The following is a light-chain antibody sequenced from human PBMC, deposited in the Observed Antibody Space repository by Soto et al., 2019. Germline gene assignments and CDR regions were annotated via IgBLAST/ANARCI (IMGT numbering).Light chain of an antibody. J-gene: IGLJ1*01. V-gene: IGLV2-18*02. CDR1: SSDVGSYNR. Sequence: QSALTQPPSVSGSPGQSVTISCTGTSSDVGSYNRVSWYQQPPGTAPKLMIYEGSKRPSGVPDRFSGSKSGNTASLTISGLQAEDEADYYCSSYTSSSTFVFGTGTKLTVL. CDR2: EGS. CDR3: SSYTSSSTFV.